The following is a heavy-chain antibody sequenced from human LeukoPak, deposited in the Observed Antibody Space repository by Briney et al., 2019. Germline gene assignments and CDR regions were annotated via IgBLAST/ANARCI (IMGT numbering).Heavy chain of an antibody. Sequence: ASVKVSCKASGYTFTGYYMYWVRQAPGQGLEWMGIINPSGGSTTYAQKFQGRVTMTRDTSTSTVYMELNSLSAEDTALYFCARGTTGSVYEGHFGLWGQGTPVTVSS. J-gene: IGHJ4*02. CDR1: GYTFTGYY. D-gene: IGHD5/OR15-5a*01. CDR3: ARGTTGSVYEGHFGL. V-gene: IGHV1-46*01. CDR2: INPSGGST.